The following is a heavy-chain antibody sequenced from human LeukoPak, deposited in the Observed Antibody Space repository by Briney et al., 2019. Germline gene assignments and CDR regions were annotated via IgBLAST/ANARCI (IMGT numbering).Heavy chain of an antibody. CDR1: GFTYSKYN. CDR3: ARKVGAHDY. Sequence: GGSVRLSCAASGFTYSKYNMNWLRRAPGRGLEWVSYISTSSIYIYYADSVKGRFTVSRDNAKNSLYLQMNSLRAEDTAVYYCARKVGAHDYWGQGTLVTVSS. J-gene: IGHJ4*02. V-gene: IGHV3-21*01. CDR2: ISTSSIYI. D-gene: IGHD1-26*01.